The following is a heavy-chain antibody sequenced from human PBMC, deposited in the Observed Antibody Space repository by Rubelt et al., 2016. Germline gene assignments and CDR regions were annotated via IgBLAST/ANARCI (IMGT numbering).Heavy chain of an antibody. CDR1: GGSISSGGYY. CDR2: ISGSGGST. Sequence: VQLQESAPGLVKPSQTLSLTCTVSGGSISSGGYYWTWIRQHPGKGLEWVAAISGSGGSTFYADSVKGRFTISRDNSKNTLYLQMNSLRAEDTAVYYCAKDRVGSWFSLDYWGQGTLVTVST. D-gene: IGHD6-13*01. CDR3: AKDRVGSWFSLDY. J-gene: IGHJ4*02. V-gene: IGHV3-23*01.